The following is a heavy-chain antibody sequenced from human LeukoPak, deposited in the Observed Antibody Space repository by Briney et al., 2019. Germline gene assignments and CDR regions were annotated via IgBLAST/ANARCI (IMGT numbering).Heavy chain of an antibody. Sequence: LXXXXXXYGXXFXGYYWSWIRQPPGKGLEWIGEINHSGSTNYNPSLKSRVTISVDTSKNQFSLKLSSVTAADTAVYYCARVAYGDYYFDYWGQGTLVTVSS. CDR3: ARVAYGDYYFDY. CDR2: INHSGST. V-gene: IGHV4-34*01. D-gene: IGHD4-17*01. J-gene: IGHJ4*02. CDR1: GXXFXGYY.